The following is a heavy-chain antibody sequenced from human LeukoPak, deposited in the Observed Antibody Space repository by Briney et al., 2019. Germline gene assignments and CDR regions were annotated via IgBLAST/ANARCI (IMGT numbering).Heavy chain of an antibody. CDR3: AKDYDSGGLRWVDS. J-gene: IGHJ4*02. CDR1: GGTFSSYA. Sequence: SVKVSCTASGGTFSSYAISWMRQAPGQGLEWMGGIIPIFGTANYAQKFQGRVTITTDESTSTAYMELRSLRSEDTAVYYCAKDYDSGGLRWVDSWGQGTLVSVSS. V-gene: IGHV1-69*05. D-gene: IGHD3-16*01. CDR2: IIPIFGTA.